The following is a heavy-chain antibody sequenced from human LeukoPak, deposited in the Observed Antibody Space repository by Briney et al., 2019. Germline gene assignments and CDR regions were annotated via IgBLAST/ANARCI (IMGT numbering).Heavy chain of an antibody. CDR1: GFTFSSYS. CDR3: ARERAVAGIDY. D-gene: IGHD6-19*01. V-gene: IGHV3-21*01. J-gene: IGHJ4*02. CDR2: ISSSSSYI. Sequence: SGGSLRLSCAASGFTFSSYSMNWVRQAPGKGLEWVSSISSSSSYIYYADSVKGRFTISRDNAKNSLYLQMNSLRAEDTAVYYCARERAVAGIDYWGQGTLVTVSS.